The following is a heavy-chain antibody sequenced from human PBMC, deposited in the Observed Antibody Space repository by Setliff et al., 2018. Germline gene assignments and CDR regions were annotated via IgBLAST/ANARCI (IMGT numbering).Heavy chain of an antibody. CDR3: ARGIRYYDILTGYQVPTSGFDY. CDR1: RGTFSSYA. J-gene: IGHJ4*02. CDR2: IIPILGIA. D-gene: IGHD3-9*01. Sequence: SVKVSCKASRGTFSSYAISWVRQAPGQGVEWMGGIIPILGIANYAQKFQGRVTITADESTTTAYMELSSLRSEDTAVYYCARGIRYYDILTGYQVPTSGFDYWGQGTLVTVSS. V-gene: IGHV1-69*10.